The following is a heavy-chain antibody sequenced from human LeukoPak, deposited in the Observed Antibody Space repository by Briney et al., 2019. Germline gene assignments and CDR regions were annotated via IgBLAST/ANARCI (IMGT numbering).Heavy chain of an antibody. Sequence: GGSLRLSCAASGFTFSTYAMHWVRQAPGKGLEYVSAISSNGGSTYYANPVKGRFTISRDNSKNTLYLQMGSLRAEDMAVYYCARGGGDCSSTSCYLEYWGQGTLVTVSS. V-gene: IGHV3-64*01. J-gene: IGHJ4*02. D-gene: IGHD2-2*01. CDR2: ISSNGGST. CDR3: ARGGGDCSSTSCYLEY. CDR1: GFTFSTYA.